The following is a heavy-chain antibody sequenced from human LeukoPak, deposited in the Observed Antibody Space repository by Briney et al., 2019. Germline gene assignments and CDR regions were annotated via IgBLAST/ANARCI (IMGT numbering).Heavy chain of an antibody. CDR2: ISAYNGNT. D-gene: IGHD5-18*01. V-gene: IGHV1-18*04. J-gene: IGHJ4*02. CDR3: AIVDTTVGFDY. CDR1: GYTFTTYG. Sequence: GASVKVSCKTSGYTFTTYGITWVRQAPGQGLEWMGWISAYNGNTAYAQKFKGRVTVTTDTSTRTASMDLRSLRSDDTAVYYCAIVDTTVGFDYWGQGTLVTVSS.